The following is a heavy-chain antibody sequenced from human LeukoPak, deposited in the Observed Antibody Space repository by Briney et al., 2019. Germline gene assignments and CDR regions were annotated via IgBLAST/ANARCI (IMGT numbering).Heavy chain of an antibody. D-gene: IGHD3-22*01. CDR2: INPQSGAT. CDR3: ARGGDDSGLYFAY. J-gene: IGHJ4*02. V-gene: IGHV1-2*02. Sequence: GASVKVSCKASGYTFNVYFMQWVRQAPGQGLEWMAWINPQSGATNYAQKFKGRITTTRDMTITTAYMEVTTLRSDDTAVYYCARGGDDSGLYFAYWGQGTLVTVSS. CDR1: GYTFNVYF.